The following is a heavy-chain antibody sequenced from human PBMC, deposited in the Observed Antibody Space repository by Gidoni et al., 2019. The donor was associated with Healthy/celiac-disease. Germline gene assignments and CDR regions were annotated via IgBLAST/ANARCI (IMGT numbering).Heavy chain of an antibody. J-gene: IGHJ4*02. CDR1: GFTFGDYA. CDR2: IRSKAYGGTT. D-gene: IGHD3-3*01. V-gene: IGHV3-49*05. Sequence: EVQLVESGGGLVKPGRSLRLSCTASGFTFGDYALSWFRQAPGKGLEWVGFIRSKAYGGTTEYAASVKGRFTISRDDSKSIAYLQMNSLKTEDTAVYYCTREGPHYDFWSGYPDYWGQGTLVTVSS. CDR3: TREGPHYDFWSGYPDY.